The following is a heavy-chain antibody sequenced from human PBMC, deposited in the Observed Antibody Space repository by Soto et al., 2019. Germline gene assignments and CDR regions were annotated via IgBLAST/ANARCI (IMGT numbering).Heavy chain of an antibody. Sequence: ASVKVSCKASGYTFISYYIHWVRQAPGQGLEWMGTINPGYSSTNYAQKFQGRVTMTRDTSTSTVYMELSSLRFEDTALYYCARELVPAVITVAEGRAVTGLSNWG. CDR2: INPGYSST. CDR1: GYTFISYY. J-gene: IGHJ1*01. CDR3: ARELVPAVITVAEGRAVTGLSN. V-gene: IGHV1-46*01. D-gene: IGHD6-19*01.